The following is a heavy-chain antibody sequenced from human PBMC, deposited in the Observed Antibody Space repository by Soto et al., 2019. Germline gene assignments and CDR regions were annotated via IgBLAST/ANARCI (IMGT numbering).Heavy chain of an antibody. CDR1: GFTFSSSD. D-gene: IGHD3-9*01. V-gene: IGHV3-48*01. J-gene: IGHJ4*02. Sequence: GGSLRLSGAASGFTFSSSDMNSGRQAPGKGLEWVSYISSSSCTIYYSDSVRGRFTISRDYAKNSLYLQMNSLRAEDTAVYSCAGGTGNGHLFDYWGPGTLVTVSS. CDR2: ISSSSCTI. CDR3: AGGTGNGHLFDY.